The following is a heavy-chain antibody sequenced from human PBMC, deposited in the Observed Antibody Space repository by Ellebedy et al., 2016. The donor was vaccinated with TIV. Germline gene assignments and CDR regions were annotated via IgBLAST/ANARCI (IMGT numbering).Heavy chain of an antibody. Sequence: AASVKVSCKVYGYSLTELLMHWVRQAPGKGLEWMGGFDPEDGETIYAEKFQGRVTMTEDTSTDTAYMELSSLRSEDTAVYFCATGDYYGSGTHQDYYFDYWGQGTLVTVPS. D-gene: IGHD3-10*01. J-gene: IGHJ4*02. CDR2: FDPEDGET. V-gene: IGHV1-24*01. CDR3: ATGDYYGSGTHQDYYFDY. CDR1: GYSLTELL.